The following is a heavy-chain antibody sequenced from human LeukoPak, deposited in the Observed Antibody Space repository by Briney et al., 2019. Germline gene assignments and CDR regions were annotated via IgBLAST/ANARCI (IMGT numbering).Heavy chain of an antibody. Sequence: VDSVKGRFTISRDNAKNSLYLQMNSLRAEDTAVYYCARAGYYGMDVWGQGTTVTVSS. V-gene: IGHV3-7*04. J-gene: IGHJ6*02. CDR3: ARAGYYGMDV.